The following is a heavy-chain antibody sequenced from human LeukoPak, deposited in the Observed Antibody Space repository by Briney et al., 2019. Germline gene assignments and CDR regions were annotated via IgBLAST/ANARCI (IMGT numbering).Heavy chain of an antibody. D-gene: IGHD1-26*01. CDR1: GYTFSSYT. V-gene: IGHV7-4-1*02. CDR3: ASGPSYSGSNEYFDS. Sequence: ASVKVSCKASGYTFSSYTMNWVRQAPGQGLEWMGWINTNTGNPTYAQDYTGRFVFSLDASVSTTYLQISRLKAEDTAVYYCASGPSYSGSNEYFDSWGQGTLVTVSS. CDR2: INTNTGNP. J-gene: IGHJ4*02.